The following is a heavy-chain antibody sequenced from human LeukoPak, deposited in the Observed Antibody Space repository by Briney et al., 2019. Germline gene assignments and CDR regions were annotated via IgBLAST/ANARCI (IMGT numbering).Heavy chain of an antibody. CDR3: ARDSARVIRYFDWVLDYYYYYGMDV. D-gene: IGHD3-9*01. CDR2: ISSSSSYT. CDR1: GFTFSDYY. V-gene: IGHV3-11*06. J-gene: IGHJ6*04. Sequence: PGGSLRLSCAATGFTFSDYYMSWIRQAPGKGLEWVSYISSSSSYTNYADSVKGRFTISRDNAKNSLYLQMNSLRAEDTAVYYCARDSARVIRYFDWVLDYYYYYGMDVWGKRTTVTVSS.